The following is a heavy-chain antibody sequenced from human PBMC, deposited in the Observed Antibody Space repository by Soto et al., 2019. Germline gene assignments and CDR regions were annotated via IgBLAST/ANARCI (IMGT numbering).Heavy chain of an antibody. CDR1: GGSISSSKW. CDR2: IYHSGST. CDR3: ARDPGIAVRYFDY. V-gene: IGHV4-4*02. Sequence: SETLSLTCAVSGGSISSSKWWSWVRQPPGKGLEWIGEIYHSGSTNYNPSLKSRVTISVDKSKNQFSLKLSSVTAADTAVYYCARDPGIAVRYFDYWGQGTLVTVSS. J-gene: IGHJ4*02. D-gene: IGHD6-19*01.